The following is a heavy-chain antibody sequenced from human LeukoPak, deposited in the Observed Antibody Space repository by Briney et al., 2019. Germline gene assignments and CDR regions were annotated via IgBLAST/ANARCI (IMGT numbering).Heavy chain of an antibody. Sequence: ASVKVSCKASGYTFTGYYMHWVRQAPGQGLEWTGWINPNSGGTNYAQKFQGRVTMTRDTSISTAYMELSRLRSDDTAVYYCARSRSVITTTIIVIRRPWFDPWGQGTLVTVSS. V-gene: IGHV1-2*02. D-gene: IGHD3-22*01. CDR1: GYTFTGYY. CDR2: INPNSGGT. CDR3: ARSRSVITTTIIVIRRPWFDP. J-gene: IGHJ5*02.